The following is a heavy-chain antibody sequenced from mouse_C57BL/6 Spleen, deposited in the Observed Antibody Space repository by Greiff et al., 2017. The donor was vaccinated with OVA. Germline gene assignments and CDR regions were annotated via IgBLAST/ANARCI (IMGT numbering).Heavy chain of an antibody. CDR1: GYTFTSYW. CDR2: IDPSDSET. V-gene: IGHV1-52*01. J-gene: IGHJ2*01. Sequence: VQLQQPGAELVRPGSSVKLSCKASGYTFTSYWMHWVKQRPIQGLEWIGNIDPSDSETHYNQKFKDKATLTVDKSSSTAYMQLSSLTSEDSAVYYCARRGYYSNYFDYWGQGTTLTVSS. CDR3: ARRGYYSNYFDY. D-gene: IGHD2-12*01.